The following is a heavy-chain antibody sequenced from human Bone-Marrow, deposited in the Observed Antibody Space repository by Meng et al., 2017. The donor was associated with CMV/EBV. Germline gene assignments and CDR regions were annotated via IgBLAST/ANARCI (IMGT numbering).Heavy chain of an antibody. CDR3: APGRYFYASGITEPYDY. J-gene: IGHJ4*02. CDR2: ITWNSGNI. V-gene: IGHV3-9*01. D-gene: IGHD3-10*01. Sequence: SLKISCVASGFTFDDYAMHWVRQAPGKGLEWVSGITWNSGNIEYADSVKGRFTISRDNAKNSLYLQMNSLRAEDTALYYCAPGRYFYASGITEPYDYWGQGTLVTVSS. CDR1: GFTFDDYA.